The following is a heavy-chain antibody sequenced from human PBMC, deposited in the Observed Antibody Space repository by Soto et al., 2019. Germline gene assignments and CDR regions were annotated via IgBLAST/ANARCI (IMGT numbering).Heavy chain of an antibody. CDR3: AREMLDNFWSGLDFDY. Sequence: GASVKVSCKASGYTLTGYYMHWVRQAPGQGLEWMGWINPNSGGTNYAQKFQGWVTMTRDTSISTAYMELSRLRSDDTAVYYCAREMLDNFWSGLDFDYWGQGTLVTVSS. D-gene: IGHD3-3*01. CDR1: GYTLTGYY. CDR2: INPNSGGT. J-gene: IGHJ4*02. V-gene: IGHV1-2*04.